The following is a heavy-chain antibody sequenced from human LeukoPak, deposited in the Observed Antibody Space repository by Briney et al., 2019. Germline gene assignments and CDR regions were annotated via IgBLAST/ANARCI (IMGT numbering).Heavy chain of an antibody. CDR2: IYPGDSDT. Sequence: GESLKISCKGSGYSFTSYWIGWVRQMPGKGLEWMGIIYPGDSDTRYSPSFQGQVTISADKSISTAYLQWSSLKASDTAMYYCARHLRGFSAAAGTDYWGQGTLVTVSS. CDR3: ARHLRGFSAAAGTDY. CDR1: GYSFTSYW. J-gene: IGHJ4*02. V-gene: IGHV5-51*01. D-gene: IGHD6-13*01.